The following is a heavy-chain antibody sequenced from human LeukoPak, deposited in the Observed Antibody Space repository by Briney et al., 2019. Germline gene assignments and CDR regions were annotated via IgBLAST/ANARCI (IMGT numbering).Heavy chain of an antibody. Sequence: ASVKVSCKAFGYTFSAYYIHWVRQAPGQGLEWMGWISAYNGNTNYAQKLQGRVTMTTDTSTSTAYMELRSLRSDDTAVYYCARDQAWEPGGYWGQGTLVTVSS. J-gene: IGHJ4*02. D-gene: IGHD1-26*01. CDR3: ARDQAWEPGGY. CDR1: GYTFSAYY. CDR2: ISAYNGNT. V-gene: IGHV1-18*04.